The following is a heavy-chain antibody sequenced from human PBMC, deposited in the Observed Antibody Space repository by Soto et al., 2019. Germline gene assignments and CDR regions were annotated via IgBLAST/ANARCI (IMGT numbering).Heavy chain of an antibody. CDR3: AREYSSSSGGFDP. CDR2: IYYSGST. D-gene: IGHD6-6*01. V-gene: IGHV4-31*03. J-gene: IGHJ5*02. CDR1: GGSISSGGYY. Sequence: QVQLQESGPGLVKPSQTLSLTCTVSGGSISSGGYYWSWIRQHPGKGLEWIGYIYYSGSTYYNPSLNSRVNITVDTSKNQFSLNLSSVTAADTAVYYCAREYSSSSGGFDPWGQGTLVTVSS.